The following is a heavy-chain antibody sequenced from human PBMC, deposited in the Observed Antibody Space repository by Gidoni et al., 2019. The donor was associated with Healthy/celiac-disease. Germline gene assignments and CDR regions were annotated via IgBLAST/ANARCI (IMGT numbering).Heavy chain of an antibody. D-gene: IGHD3-10*01. CDR3: ARDLSGSYWDY. J-gene: IGHJ4*02. V-gene: IGHV3-30-3*01. CDR1: GFTFSSYS. Sequence: QVQLVESGGGVVQPGRSLRLSCAASGFTFSSYSMHWVRQAPGKGLGWGAVISFDGSNKYFADSVKGRFTISRDNSKNTLYLQMNSLRAEDTAVYYCARDLSGSYWDYWGQGTLVTVSS. CDR2: ISFDGSNK.